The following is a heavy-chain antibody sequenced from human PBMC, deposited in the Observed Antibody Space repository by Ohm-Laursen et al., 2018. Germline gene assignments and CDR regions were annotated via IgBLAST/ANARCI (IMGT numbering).Heavy chain of an antibody. CDR1: GGTFSSYA. J-gene: IGHJ3*02. V-gene: IGHV1-69*01. D-gene: IGHD6-19*01. CDR3: ARDRDGSGWGTRAFDI. Sequence: GSSVKVSCKASGGTFSSYAISWVRQAPGQGLEWMGGIIPIFGTANYAQKFQGRVTITADESTSTAYMELSSLRSEDTAVYYCARDRDGSGWGTRAFDIWGQGTMVTVSS. CDR2: IIPIFGTA.